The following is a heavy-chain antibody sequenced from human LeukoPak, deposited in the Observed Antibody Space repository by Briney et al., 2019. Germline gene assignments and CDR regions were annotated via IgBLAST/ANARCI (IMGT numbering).Heavy chain of an antibody. D-gene: IGHD4-17*01. Sequence: PGGSLRLSCTASGFTFSSYTMNWVRQAPGKGLEWVSSISSSSYYIYYADSVKGRFTISRDNAENSLYLQMNSLRAEDTAVYFCARGYGDRNWFDPWGQGTLVTVSS. J-gene: IGHJ5*02. CDR1: GFTFSSYT. CDR2: ISSSSYYI. CDR3: ARGYGDRNWFDP. V-gene: IGHV3-21*01.